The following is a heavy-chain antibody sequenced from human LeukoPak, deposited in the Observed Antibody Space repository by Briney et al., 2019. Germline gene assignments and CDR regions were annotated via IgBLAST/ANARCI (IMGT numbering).Heavy chain of an antibody. CDR2: IYTSGST. Sequence: SETLSLTCTVSGGSISSGSYYWSWIRQPAGKGLEWIGRIYTSGSTNYNPPLKSRVAISVDTSKNQFSLKLSSVTAADTAVYYCARDHMWELAFDYWGQGTLVTVSS. V-gene: IGHV4-61*02. D-gene: IGHD1-26*01. CDR3: ARDHMWELAFDY. CDR1: GGSISSGSYY. J-gene: IGHJ4*02.